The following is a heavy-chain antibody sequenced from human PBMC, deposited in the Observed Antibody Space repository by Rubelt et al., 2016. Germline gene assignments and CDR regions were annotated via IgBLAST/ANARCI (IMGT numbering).Heavy chain of an antibody. V-gene: IGHV3-7*03. CDR3: ARWTFTGSWFADY. Sequence: VDSVQGRFAISRDNAENSLFLQMTNLRAEDTAVYYCARWTFTGSWFADYWGQGTLVTVSS. D-gene: IGHD6-13*01. J-gene: IGHJ4*02.